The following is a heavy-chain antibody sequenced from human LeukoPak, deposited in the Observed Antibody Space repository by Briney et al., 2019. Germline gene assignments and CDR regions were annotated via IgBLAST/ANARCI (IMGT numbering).Heavy chain of an antibody. J-gene: IGHJ4*02. D-gene: IGHD2-8*01. V-gene: IGHV4-39*07. CDR3: ASVLSNSNY. Sequence: PSETLSLTCTVSGGSISSSSYYWGWIRQPPGKGLEWIGSIYYSGSTYYNPSLKSRVTISVDTSKNQFSLKLSSVTAADTAVYYCASVLSNSNYWGQGTLVTVSS. CDR1: GGSISSSSYY. CDR2: IYYSGST.